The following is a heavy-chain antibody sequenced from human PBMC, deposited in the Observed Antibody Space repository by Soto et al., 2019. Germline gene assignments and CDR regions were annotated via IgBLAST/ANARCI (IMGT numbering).Heavy chain of an antibody. V-gene: IGHV3-33*01. CDR1: GFTFSTYG. CDR3: ARDDSITYSDSEGLPDYYRVAA. Sequence: QVQLVESGGGVVQPGRSLTLSCAASGFTFSTYGMNWVRQSPGKGLEWVGIIWYDGSNKYYADSVKGRFTISRDNAKNTPYIQIKSHRVDKTGVYYSARDDSITYSDSEGLPDYYRVAAWGRGPTFT. J-gene: IGHJ6*02. CDR2: IWYDGSNK. D-gene: IGHD5-12*01.